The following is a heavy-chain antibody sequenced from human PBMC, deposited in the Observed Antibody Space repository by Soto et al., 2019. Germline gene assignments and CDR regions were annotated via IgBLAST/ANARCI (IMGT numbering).Heavy chain of an antibody. J-gene: IGHJ6*02. V-gene: IGHV1-69*13. CDR1: GGTFSSYA. CDR2: IIPIFGTA. D-gene: IGHD6-13*01. CDR3: ARDLAALLNGMDV. Sequence: SVKVSCKASGGTFSSYAISWVRQAPGRGLEWMGGIIPIFGTANYAQKFQGRVTITADESTSTAYMELSSLRSEDTAVYYCARDLAALLNGMDVWGQGTTVTVSS.